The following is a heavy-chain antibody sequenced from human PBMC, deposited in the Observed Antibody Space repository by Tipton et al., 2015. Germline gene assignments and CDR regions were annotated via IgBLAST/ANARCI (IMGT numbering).Heavy chain of an antibody. J-gene: IGHJ5*02. D-gene: IGHD6-13*01. CDR2: TYYKSKWYH. CDR3: ARGAQHSTWS. V-gene: IGHV6-1*01. Sequence: PGLVKPSQTLSLTCDISGDSVSSNRVTWNWIRQSPSRGLEWLGRTYYKSKWYHDYAISAQSRITLTADTSKDQFSLQLNSVTPGDSAVYYCARGAQHSTWSWGQGTLVTVSS. CDR1: GDSVSSNRVT.